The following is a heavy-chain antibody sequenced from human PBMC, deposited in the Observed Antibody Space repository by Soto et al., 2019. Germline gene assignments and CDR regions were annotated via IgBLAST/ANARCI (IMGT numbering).Heavy chain of an antibody. Sequence: ASVKVSCKASGYTFTGYYMHWVRQAPGQGLEWMGWINPNSGGTNYAQKFQGWVTMTRDTSISTAYMELSRLRSDDTAVYYCARVSRDDSYYFDYWGQGTLVTVS. V-gene: IGHV1-2*04. CDR3: ARVSRDDSYYFDY. CDR2: INPNSGGT. J-gene: IGHJ4*02. D-gene: IGHD3-16*01. CDR1: GYTFTGYY.